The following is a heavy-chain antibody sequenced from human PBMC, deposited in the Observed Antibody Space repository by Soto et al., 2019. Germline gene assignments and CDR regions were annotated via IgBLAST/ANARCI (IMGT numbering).Heavy chain of an antibody. CDR2: ISSSSGTT. CDR1: GFIFSSYS. V-gene: IGHV3-48*01. Sequence: EVQLVESGGGLIQPGGSLRLSCAASGFIFSSYSMTWVRQAPGKGLEWLSYISSSSGTTHYADSVKGRFAISRDNAKNSLYLHMNSLSAEDTAVYYCARVLEWLALDYWGQGTLVTVSS. CDR3: ARVLEWLALDY. D-gene: IGHD3-3*01. J-gene: IGHJ4*02.